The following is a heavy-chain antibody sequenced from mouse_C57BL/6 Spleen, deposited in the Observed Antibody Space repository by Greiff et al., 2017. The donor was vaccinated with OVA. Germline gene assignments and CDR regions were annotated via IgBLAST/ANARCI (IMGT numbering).Heavy chain of an antibody. V-gene: IGHV1-42*01. Sequence: EVQLQQSGPELVKPGASVKISCKASGYSFTGYYMNWVKQSPEKSLEWIGEINPSTGGTTYNQKFKAKATLTVDKSSSTAYMQLKSLTSEDSAVYYCARSFYSNYAMDYWGQGTSVTVSS. CDR1: GYSFTGYY. CDR2: INPSTGGT. D-gene: IGHD2-12*01. J-gene: IGHJ4*01. CDR3: ARSFYSNYAMDY.